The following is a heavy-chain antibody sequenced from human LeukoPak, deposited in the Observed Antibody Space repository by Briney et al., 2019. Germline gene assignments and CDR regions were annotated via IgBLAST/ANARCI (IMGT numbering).Heavy chain of an antibody. Sequence: GGSLRLSCAASGFTFSSYAMHWVRQAPGKGLEWVAVISYDGSNKYYADSVKGRFTIFRDNYKKSLYLQMNSLRAEDTAVYYCARATYYYDSSGYYLDYWGQGTLVTVSS. CDR1: GFTFSSYA. J-gene: IGHJ4*02. CDR3: ARATYYYDSSGYYLDY. CDR2: ISYDGSNK. V-gene: IGHV3-30*01. D-gene: IGHD3-22*01.